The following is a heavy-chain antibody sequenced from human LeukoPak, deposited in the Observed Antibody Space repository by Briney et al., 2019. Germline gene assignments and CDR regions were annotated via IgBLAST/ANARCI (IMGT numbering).Heavy chain of an antibody. CDR3: ARDPFDSGDRYYGAFDL. CDR1: GFIFSSSW. CDR2: IKTDGSEK. V-gene: IGHV3-7*01. D-gene: IGHD3-22*01. J-gene: IGHJ3*01. Sequence: GGSLRLSCAASGFIFSSSWMSWVRQAPGKGLEWVANIKTDGSEKQYVDSVKGRLAISRDNAKNSLYLQMNSLRAEDTAVYYCARDPFDSGDRYYGAFDLWGQGTMATVSS.